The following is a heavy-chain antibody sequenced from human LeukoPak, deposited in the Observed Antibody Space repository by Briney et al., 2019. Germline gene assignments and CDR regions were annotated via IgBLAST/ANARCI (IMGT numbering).Heavy chain of an antibody. CDR3: ARDGGRREDY. J-gene: IGHJ4*02. Sequence: GGSLLLSCVASGFTFSSYWATWVRQAPGKGLEWVANIDPDGSHQYYVDSVKGRLTISKDNAKNSLYLQMNSLRAEDTAVYYCARDGGRREDYWGQGALVTVSS. CDR1: GFTFSSYW. V-gene: IGHV3-7*01. CDR2: IDPDGSHQ. D-gene: IGHD2-15*01.